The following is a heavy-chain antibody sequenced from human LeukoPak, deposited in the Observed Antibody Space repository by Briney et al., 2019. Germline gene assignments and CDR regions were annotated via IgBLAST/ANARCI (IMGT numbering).Heavy chain of an antibody. CDR1: GYTFTSYD. V-gene: IGHV1-8*03. Sequence: ASVNVSCKASGYTFTSYDINWVRQATGQGLEWMGWMNPNSGNTGYAQKFQGRVTITRNTSISTAYMELSSLRSEDTAVYYCARGDYDFWSGYYPRYNWFDPWGQGTLVTVSS. D-gene: IGHD3-3*01. J-gene: IGHJ5*02. CDR3: ARGDYDFWSGYYPRYNWFDP. CDR2: MNPNSGNT.